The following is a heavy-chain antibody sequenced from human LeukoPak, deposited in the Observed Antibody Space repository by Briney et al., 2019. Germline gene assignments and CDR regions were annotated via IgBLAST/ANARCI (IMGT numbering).Heavy chain of an antibody. J-gene: IGHJ5*02. V-gene: IGHV4-59*01. CDR3: ARGPLTMTRGFDP. Sequence: PSETLSLTCTVSGYSISSYYWSWIRQPPGKGLEWIGYIYYSGSTNYNPSLKSRVTISVDTSKNQFSLKLSSVTAADTAVYYCARGPLTMTRGFDPWGQGTLVTVSS. CDR1: GYSISSYY. D-gene: IGHD4-17*01. CDR2: IYYSGST.